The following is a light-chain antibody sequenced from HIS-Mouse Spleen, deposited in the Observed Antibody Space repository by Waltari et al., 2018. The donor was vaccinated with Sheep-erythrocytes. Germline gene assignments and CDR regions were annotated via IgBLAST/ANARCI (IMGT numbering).Light chain of an antibody. Sequence: QAVLTQPSSLSASPGASASLTCTLRSGINVGTYRIYWYQQKPGSPPQYLLRYTSDSDKQKGSGVPSRFSGSKDASANAGILLISGLQSEDEADYYCMIWHSSAWVFGGGTKLTVL. CDR1: SGINVGTYR. CDR2: YTSDSDK. J-gene: IGLJ3*02. V-gene: IGLV5-45*03. CDR3: MIWHSSAWV.